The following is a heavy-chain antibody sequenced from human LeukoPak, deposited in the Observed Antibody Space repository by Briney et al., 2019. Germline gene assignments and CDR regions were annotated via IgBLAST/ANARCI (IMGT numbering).Heavy chain of an antibody. D-gene: IGHD1-1*01. CDR1: GFTFSNFW. V-gene: IGHV3-7*01. CDR3: AREATTSRPGDY. J-gene: IGHJ4*02. CDR2: VNQDGSET. Sequence: GGSLRLSCAASGFTFSNFWMKWVRQAPGKGLEWVANVNQDGSETHYVDSVKGRFTISRDNAKNSLFLQLNSLRAEDTAVYYCAREATTSRPGDYWGLGTLVIVSS.